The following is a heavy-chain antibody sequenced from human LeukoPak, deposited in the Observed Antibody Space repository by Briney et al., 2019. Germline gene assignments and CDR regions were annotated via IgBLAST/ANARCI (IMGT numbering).Heavy chain of an antibody. CDR2: IDPDSGGT. Sequence: ASVKVSCKASGYTFTDYYIHWVRQAPGQGLEWVGCIDPDSGGTKYAQKFQSRVTMTRDTSISTAYMEMSSLRSDDTAVYYCAREYYDTSGTKYALDIWGQGPTVTVSS. CDR3: AREYYDTSGTKYALDI. V-gene: IGHV1-2*02. CDR1: GYTFTDYY. D-gene: IGHD3-22*01. J-gene: IGHJ3*02.